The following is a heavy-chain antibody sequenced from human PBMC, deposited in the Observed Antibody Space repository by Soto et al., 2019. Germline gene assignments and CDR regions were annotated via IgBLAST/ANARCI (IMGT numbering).Heavy chain of an antibody. Sequence: GSLRLSCVDSEFTFISHTIIFFRHSAFKWLEWVSGISGSGGSTWDADSVKGRFTISRDNSKNTLYLQMNSLRAEDTAVYYCVSHKGPIGLAYNDAFDIWGQGTMVTVSS. CDR3: VSHKGPIGLAYNDAFDI. V-gene: IGHV3-23*01. J-gene: IGHJ3*02. CDR1: EFTFISHT. D-gene: IGHD6-19*01. CDR2: ISGSGGST.